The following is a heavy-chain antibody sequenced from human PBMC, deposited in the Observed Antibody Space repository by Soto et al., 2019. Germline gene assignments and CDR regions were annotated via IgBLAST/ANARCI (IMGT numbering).Heavy chain of an antibody. D-gene: IGHD2-2*01. Sequence: GASVKVSCTASGYRFTSYGISWVRQAPGQGLEWMGWISAYNGNTNYAQKLQGRVTMTTDTSTSTAYMELRSLRSDDTAVYYCARDRDIVVVPAATRNYYYYYMDVWGKGTTVTVSS. CDR1: GYRFTSYG. V-gene: IGHV1-18*01. CDR2: ISAYNGNT. CDR3: ARDRDIVVVPAATRNYYYYYMDV. J-gene: IGHJ6*03.